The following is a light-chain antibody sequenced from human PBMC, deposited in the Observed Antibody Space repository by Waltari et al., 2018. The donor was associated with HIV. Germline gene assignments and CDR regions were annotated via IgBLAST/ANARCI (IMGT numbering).Light chain of an antibody. CDR2: EDN. CDR1: RGRIGSNY. Sequence: NFMLTQPHLVSGSAGKTVTIYCTRARGRIGSNYVQCFQQRPGSSPRTLIFEDNQPPSGVSDRFSASIDSSSNSASLTISGLKTEDEGHYYCQSYDTKTHWVFGGGSKLTVL. CDR3: QSYDTKTHWV. J-gene: IGLJ3*02. V-gene: IGLV6-57*01.